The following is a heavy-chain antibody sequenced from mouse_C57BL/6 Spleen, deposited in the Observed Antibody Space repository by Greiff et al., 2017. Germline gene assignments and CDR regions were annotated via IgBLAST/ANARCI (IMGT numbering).Heavy chain of an antibody. CDR2: ISGGGGNT. J-gene: IGHJ1*03. V-gene: IGHV5-9*01. D-gene: IGHD1-1*01. CDR3: ARQGVYYGSSYWYFDV. CDR1: GFTFSSYT. Sequence: EVQVVESGGGLVKPGGSLKLSCAASGFTFSSYTMSWVRQTPEKRLEWVATISGGGGNTYYPDSVKGRFTISRDNAKNTLYLQMSSLRSEDTAWYYCARQGVYYGSSYWYFDVWGTGTTVTVSS.